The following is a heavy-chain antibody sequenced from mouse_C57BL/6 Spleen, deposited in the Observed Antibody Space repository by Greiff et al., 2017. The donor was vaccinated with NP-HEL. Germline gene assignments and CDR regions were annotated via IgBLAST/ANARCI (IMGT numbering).Heavy chain of an antibody. CDR2: IYPRDGST. CDR3: ARWGLLYDGYPSYFDY. J-gene: IGHJ2*01. Sequence: QVQLQQSDAELVKPGASVKISCKVSGYTFTDHTIHWMKQRPEQGLEWIGYIYPRDGSTNYNGKFKGKATLTADKSSSTAYMQLSSLTSEDSAVYFCARWGLLYDGYPSYFDYWGQGTTLTVSS. V-gene: IGHV1-78*01. D-gene: IGHD2-3*01. CDR1: GYTFTDHT.